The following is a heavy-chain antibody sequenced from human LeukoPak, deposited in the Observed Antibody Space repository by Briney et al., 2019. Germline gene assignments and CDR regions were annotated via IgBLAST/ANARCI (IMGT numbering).Heavy chain of an antibody. J-gene: IGHJ4*02. CDR2: ISHSGST. CDR3: ARQLVGGSYLSPDY. Sequence: SDTLSLTCAVSGYSISSGHYWDWIRPPPGTGLEWIGSISHSGSTYYNRSLKSRLTILVDTSKLQFSLTLTSVTAVDSAVYYCARQLVGGSYLSPDYWGQGTLVTVSS. CDR1: GYSISSGHY. V-gene: IGHV4-38-2*01. D-gene: IGHD1-26*01.